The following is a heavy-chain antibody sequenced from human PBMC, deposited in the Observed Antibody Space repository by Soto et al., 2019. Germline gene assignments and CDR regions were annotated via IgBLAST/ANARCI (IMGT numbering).Heavy chain of an antibody. CDR1: GASISGSYYY. CDR3: ATSQKGYNWNYFDH. V-gene: IGHV4-39*01. D-gene: IGHD1-20*01. Sequence: SETLSLTCAVSGASISGSYYYWAWLRQSPGKGPEWIGSVFYTGFTSYNPSLESRVSVSVDTSKSQFSLKLSAVTAADTAVYYCATSQKGYNWNYFDHWGQGALVTVFS. J-gene: IGHJ4*02. CDR2: VFYTGFT.